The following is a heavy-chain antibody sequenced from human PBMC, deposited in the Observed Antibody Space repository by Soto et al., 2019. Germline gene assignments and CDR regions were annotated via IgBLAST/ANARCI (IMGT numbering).Heavy chain of an antibody. Sequence: PSETLSLTCTVSGGSISSYYWSWIRQPPGKGLEWIGYIYYSGSTNYNPSLKSRVTISVDTSKNQFSLKLSSVTAADTAVYYCARDLYYGSGSYGYYYGMDVWGQGTTVT. V-gene: IGHV4-59*01. CDR1: GGSISSYY. CDR3: ARDLYYGSGSYGYYYGMDV. CDR2: IYYSGST. D-gene: IGHD3-10*01. J-gene: IGHJ6*02.